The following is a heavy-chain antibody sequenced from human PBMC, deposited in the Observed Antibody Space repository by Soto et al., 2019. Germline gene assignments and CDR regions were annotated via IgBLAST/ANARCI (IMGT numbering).Heavy chain of an antibody. V-gene: IGHV5-51*01. J-gene: IGHJ4*02. D-gene: IGHD2-2*01. Sequence: GESLKISCKGSGYSFTNYWIGWVRQMPGKGLEWMGIIYPGDSDTRYSPSFQGQVTISADKSISTAYLQMNSLRAEDTAVYYCAREPPYPSYCSSTSCYGDYFDYWGQGTLVTVSS. CDR3: AREPPYPSYCSSTSCYGDYFDY. CDR1: GYSFTNYW. CDR2: IYPGDSDT.